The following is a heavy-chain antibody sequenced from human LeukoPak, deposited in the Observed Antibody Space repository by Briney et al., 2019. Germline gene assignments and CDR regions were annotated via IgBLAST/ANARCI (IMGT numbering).Heavy chain of an antibody. CDR1: GGSISSYY. J-gene: IGHJ3*02. V-gene: IGHV4-59*08. Sequence: SETLSLTCTVSGGSISSYYWSWIRQPPGKGLEWIGYIYYSGSTNYNPSLKSRVTISVDTSKNQFSLKLSSVTAADTAVYYCATHLPYYYDSSGYSRTSAFDIWGQGTMVTVSS. D-gene: IGHD3-22*01. CDR3: ATHLPYYYDSSGYSRTSAFDI. CDR2: IYYSGST.